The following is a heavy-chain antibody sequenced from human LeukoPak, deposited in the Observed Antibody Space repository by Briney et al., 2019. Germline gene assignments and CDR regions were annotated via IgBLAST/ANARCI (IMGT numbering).Heavy chain of an antibody. V-gene: IGHV3-23*01. J-gene: IGHJ4*02. CDR1: GFTFSSYA. D-gene: IGHD3-10*01. Sequence: GGSLRLSCAASGFTFSSYAMSWVRQAPGKGLEWVSDINSSGGSTYYADSVRGRFTISRDKSKNTLYLQMNSPRAEDTAVYYCARALRITMARGLIGYWGQGTLVTVSS. CDR2: INSSGGST. CDR3: ARALRITMARGLIGY.